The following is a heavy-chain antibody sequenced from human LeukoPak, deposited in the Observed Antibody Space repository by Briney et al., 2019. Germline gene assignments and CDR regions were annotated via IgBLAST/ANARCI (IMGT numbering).Heavy chain of an antibody. J-gene: IGHJ4*02. CDR3: ARSPDY. Sequence: SETLSLTCTVPGDSLSSSVYYWGWIRQPPGKGLEWIGSIYYTGSTYYNPSLKSRVTISLDTSKNQFSLKLNSVTAADTAVYYCARSPDYWGQGTLVTVSS. CDR2: IYYTGST. CDR1: GDSLSSSVYY. V-gene: IGHV4-39*07.